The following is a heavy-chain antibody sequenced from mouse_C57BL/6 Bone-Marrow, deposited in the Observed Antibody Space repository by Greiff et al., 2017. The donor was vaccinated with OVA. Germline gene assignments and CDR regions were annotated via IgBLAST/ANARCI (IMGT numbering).Heavy chain of an antibody. J-gene: IGHJ2*01. Sequence: VQLQQPGAELVMPGASVKLSCKASGYTFTSYWMHWVKQRPGQGLEWIGEIDPSDSYTNYNQKFKGKSTLTVDKSSSTAYMQLSSLTSEDSAVYYCARSGYYGRPYYFDYWGQGTTLTVSS. D-gene: IGHD1-1*01. CDR3: ARSGYYGRPYYFDY. CDR1: GYTFTSYW. V-gene: IGHV1-69*01. CDR2: IDPSDSYT.